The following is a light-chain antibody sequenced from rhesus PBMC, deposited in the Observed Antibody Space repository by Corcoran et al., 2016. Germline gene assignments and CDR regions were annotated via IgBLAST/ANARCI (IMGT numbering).Light chain of an antibody. V-gene: IGKV3-35*01. J-gene: IGKJ4*01. CDR1: QRVSSS. CDR2: DAS. CDR3: QQYSSWPLA. Sequence: EIALTQSPATLSLSPGERATLACRASQRVSSSLAWYQQKPGQAPRLLIYDASRRATGIPDRFSGSWSGTDFTLTISSLEPECVGVYYCQQYSSWPLAFGEWTKVELK.